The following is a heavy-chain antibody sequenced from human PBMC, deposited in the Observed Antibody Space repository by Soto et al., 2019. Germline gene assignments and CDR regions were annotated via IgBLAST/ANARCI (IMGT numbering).Heavy chain of an antibody. Sequence: EVQLVESGGGLVQPGGSLRLYCAASGFTFSRYSMNWVRQAPGKGLEWVSYISSSSSTIYYADSVKGRFTISRDNAKNSLYLQMNSLRAEDTAVYYCARDLNLGSFDYWGQGTLVTVSS. V-gene: IGHV3-48*01. CDR3: ARDLNLGSFDY. CDR1: GFTFSRYS. CDR2: ISSSSSTI. J-gene: IGHJ4*02.